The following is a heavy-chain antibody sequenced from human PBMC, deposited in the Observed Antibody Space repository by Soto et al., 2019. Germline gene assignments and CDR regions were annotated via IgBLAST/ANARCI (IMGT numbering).Heavy chain of an antibody. D-gene: IGHD2-15*01. CDR2: ISGSGGGT. Sequence: GGSLTLSLSASGVPFSSYAMSWVRQAPGKGLEWVSLISGSGGGTYYADSVKGRFTISRDNSKNTLYLQMNSLRAEDTAVFYCAKHLSNGSPDYWGQGTLVTVSS. CDR3: AKHLSNGSPDY. J-gene: IGHJ4*02. CDR1: GVPFSSYA. V-gene: IGHV3-23*01.